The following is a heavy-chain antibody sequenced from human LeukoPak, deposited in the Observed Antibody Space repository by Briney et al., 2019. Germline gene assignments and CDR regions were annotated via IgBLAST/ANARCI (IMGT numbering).Heavy chain of an antibody. CDR1: GFTFSDAW. D-gene: IGHD5-24*01. Sequence: GGSLRLSCAASGFTFSDAWMSWVRQAPGKGLEWVSIIYSGGRTYYADSVKGRFTISRDNSKNTLYLQMNSLRAEDTAVYYCAREEMATIRAYGMDVWGQGTTVTVSS. J-gene: IGHJ6*02. V-gene: IGHV3-66*01. CDR3: AREEMATIRAYGMDV. CDR2: IYSGGRT.